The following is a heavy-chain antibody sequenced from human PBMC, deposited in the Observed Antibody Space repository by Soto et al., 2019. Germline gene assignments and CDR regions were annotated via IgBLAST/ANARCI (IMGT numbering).Heavy chain of an antibody. J-gene: IGHJ4*02. CDR2: IFYSGGT. V-gene: IGHV4-59*01. CDR1: GGSMSIYY. D-gene: IGHD3-10*01. Sequence: SETLSLTCTVSGGSMSIYYWTWIRQPPGKGLEWIGHIFYSGGTDYNPSLKSQVTMSVDTSKNQFSLKLNSVTAADTAVYYCARTRSGDGSGSYPYFDYWGQGALVTVSS. CDR3: ARTRSGDGSGSYPYFDY.